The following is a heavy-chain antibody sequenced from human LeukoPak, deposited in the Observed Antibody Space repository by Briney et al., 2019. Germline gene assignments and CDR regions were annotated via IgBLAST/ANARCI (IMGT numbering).Heavy chain of an antibody. CDR3: ARSLSGYDPLSAF. CDR2: ITATSNTI. V-gene: IGHV3-48*01. D-gene: IGHD5-12*01. J-gene: IGHJ4*01. Sequence: GGSLRLSCEVSGFTFTSYSMTWVRQVPGKGLEWIAYITATSNTIYYADSVKGRFTISRDNARNSLFLQMHSLTVEDTAVYYCARSLSGYDPLSAFWGHGTLVTVS. CDR1: GFTFTSYS.